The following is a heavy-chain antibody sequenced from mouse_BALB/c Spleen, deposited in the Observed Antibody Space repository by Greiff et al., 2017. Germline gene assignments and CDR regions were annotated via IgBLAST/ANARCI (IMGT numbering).Heavy chain of an antibody. V-gene: IGHV1-5*01. CDR3: TRDYGSSWFAY. CDR1: GYTFTSYW. CDR2: IYPGNSDT. J-gene: IGHJ3*01. D-gene: IGHD1-1*01. Sequence: EVQLQQSGTVLARPGASVKMSCKASGYTFTSYWMHWVKQRPGQGLEWIGAIYPGNSDTSYNQKFKGKAKLTAVTSTSTAYMELSSLTNEDSAVYYCTRDYGSSWFAYWGQGTLVTVSA.